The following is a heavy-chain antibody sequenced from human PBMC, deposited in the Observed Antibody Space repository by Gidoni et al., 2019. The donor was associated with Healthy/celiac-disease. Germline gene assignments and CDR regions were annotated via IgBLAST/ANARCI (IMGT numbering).Heavy chain of an antibody. CDR2: ISSSSSYI. CDR3: ARDLGIWGPRNYYYYGMDV. V-gene: IGHV3-21*01. CDR1: GFTFSRYS. J-gene: IGHJ6*02. D-gene: IGHD3-16*01. Sequence: EVQLVESGGGLVKPGGSLRLSCAASGFTFSRYSMHWVRQAPGKGLEWVSSISSSSSYIYYADSVKGRFTISRDNAKNSLYLQMNSLRAEDTAVYYCARDLGIWGPRNYYYYGMDVWGQGTTVTVSS.